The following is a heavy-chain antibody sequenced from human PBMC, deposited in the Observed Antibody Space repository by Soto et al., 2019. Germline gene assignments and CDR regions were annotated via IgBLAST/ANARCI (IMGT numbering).Heavy chain of an antibody. CDR2: IIPIFGTA. V-gene: IGHV1-69*12. CDR1: GGTFSSYA. CDR3: ASSVAKYYYYGMDV. J-gene: IGHJ6*02. Sequence: QVQLVQSGAEVKKPGSSVKVSCKASGGTFSSYAISWVRQAPGQGLEWMGGIIPIFGTANYAQKFQGRVTMXAXEXXSTAYMELSSLRPEDTAVYYCASSVAKYYYYGMDVWGQGTTVTVSS. D-gene: IGHD5-12*01.